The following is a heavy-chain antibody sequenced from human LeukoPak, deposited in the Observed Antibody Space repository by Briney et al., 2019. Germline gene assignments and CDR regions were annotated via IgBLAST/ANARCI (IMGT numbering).Heavy chain of an antibody. Sequence: GGSLRLSCAASGFTFSSYGMHWVRQAPGKGLEWVAAISYDGSNKYYADSVKGRFTISRDNSKNTLYLQMNSLRAEDTAVYYCAKDYDFWSGYQPLYFDYWGQGTLVTVSS. CDR1: GFTFSSYG. CDR3: AKDYDFWSGYQPLYFDY. V-gene: IGHV3-30*18. D-gene: IGHD3-3*01. J-gene: IGHJ4*02. CDR2: ISYDGSNK.